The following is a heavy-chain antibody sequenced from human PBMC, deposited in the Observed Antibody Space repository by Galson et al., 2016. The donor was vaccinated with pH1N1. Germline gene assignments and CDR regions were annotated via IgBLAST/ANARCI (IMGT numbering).Heavy chain of an antibody. D-gene: IGHD4-17*01. J-gene: IGHJ4*02. CDR2: IDWDDDK. CDR3: ARLDYGDYSGYFEY. CDR1: GFSLSTSGMC. V-gene: IGHV2-70*01. Sequence: PALVKPTQTLTLPCTFSGFSLSTSGMCVSWIRQHPGKALEGLALIDWDDDKYYSTSLKTRLTISKDTSKNQVVLTMTNMDPVDTATYYCARLDYGDYSGYFEYWGQGTLVTVSS.